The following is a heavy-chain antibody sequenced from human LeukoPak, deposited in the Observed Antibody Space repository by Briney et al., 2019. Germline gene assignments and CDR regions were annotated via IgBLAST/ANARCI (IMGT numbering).Heavy chain of an antibody. D-gene: IGHD6-13*01. Sequence: GGSLRLSCAASGFTFSSYAMHWVRQAPGKGLEWVAVISYDGSNKYYADSVKGRFTISRDNSKNTLYLQMNSLRAEDTAVYYCARDGSSIAAAGSFDYWGQGTLVTVSS. CDR3: ARDGSSIAAAGSFDY. V-gene: IGHV3-30*04. CDR2: ISYDGSNK. J-gene: IGHJ4*02. CDR1: GFTFSSYA.